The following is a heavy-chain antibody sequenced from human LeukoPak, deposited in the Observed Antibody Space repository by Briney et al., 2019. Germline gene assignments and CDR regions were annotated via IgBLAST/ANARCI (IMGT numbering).Heavy chain of an antibody. D-gene: IGHD3-16*02. V-gene: IGHV1-8*01. CDR2: MNPNSGNT. CDR1: GYTFTSYD. J-gene: IGHJ4*02. CDR3: ARAHRAVIGEVEYYFDY. Sequence: ASVKVSCKASGYTFTSYDINWVRQATGQGLEWMGWMNPNSGNTGYAQKFQGRVTMTRNTSISTAYMELSGLRSEDTAVYYCARAHRAVIGEVEYYFDYWGQGTLVTVSS.